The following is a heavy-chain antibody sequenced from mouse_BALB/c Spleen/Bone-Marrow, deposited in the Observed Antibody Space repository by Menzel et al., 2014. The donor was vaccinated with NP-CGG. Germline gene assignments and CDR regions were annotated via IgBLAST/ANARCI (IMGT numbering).Heavy chain of an antibody. CDR1: GYTFSSYW. CDR2: ILPGSGST. CDR3: ARRGHGFAWFAY. V-gene: IGHV1-9*01. J-gene: IGHJ3*01. Sequence: QVQLQQSGTELMKPGASVKISCKATGYTFSSYWIGWVNQRPGHGLEWIGEILPGSGSTNYNEKFKGKATFTADTSSNTAYMQLSSLTSEDSAVYYCARRGHGFAWFAYWGQGTLVTVSA. D-gene: IGHD1-2*01.